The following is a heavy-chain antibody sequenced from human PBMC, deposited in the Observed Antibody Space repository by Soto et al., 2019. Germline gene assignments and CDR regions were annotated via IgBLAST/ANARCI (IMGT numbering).Heavy chain of an antibody. J-gene: IGHJ5*02. V-gene: IGHV3-21*06. CDR3: ASHYGDNGWFDP. Sequence: EVKLVESGGGLVKPGGSLRLSCAASGFTFSAYNMNWVRQPPGKGLEWVSSITSSSSSIYYADSLKGQFTISRDNAKNSLYLQMNSQRGEDTAVYYCASHYGDNGWFDPWGQGTLVTVSS. CDR1: GFTFSAYN. CDR2: ITSSSSSI. D-gene: IGHD4-17*01.